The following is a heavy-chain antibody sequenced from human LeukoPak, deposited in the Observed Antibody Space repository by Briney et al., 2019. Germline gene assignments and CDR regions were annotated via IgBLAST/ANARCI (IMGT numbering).Heavy chain of an antibody. D-gene: IGHD3-22*01. Sequence: ASVTVSFKASGGTFSSYAISWVRQAPGQGLEWMGGIIPIFGTANYAQKFQGRVTITADESTSTAYMELSSLRSEDTAVYYCVYYDSSGLRLDYWGQGTLVTVSS. CDR1: GGTFSSYA. CDR3: VYYDSSGLRLDY. V-gene: IGHV1-69*13. J-gene: IGHJ4*02. CDR2: IIPIFGTA.